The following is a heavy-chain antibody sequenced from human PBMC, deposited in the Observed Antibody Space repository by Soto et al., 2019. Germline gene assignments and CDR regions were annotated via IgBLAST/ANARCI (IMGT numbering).Heavy chain of an antibody. J-gene: IGHJ4*02. CDR1: GGSITSSSHX. V-gene: IGHV4-39*01. D-gene: IGHD6-6*01. CDR2: IYYDGNT. Sequence: QLQLQESGPGLVKPSETLSLTCTVSGGSITSSSHXWGWIRQPPGKGLECIGNIYYDGNTYYNPSLKSRVTISLDTSKNQFSLRLNSVXAXDTAVYYCARSSITPRLFMYPFDYWGQGTLVTVSS. CDR3: ARSSITPRLFMYPFDY.